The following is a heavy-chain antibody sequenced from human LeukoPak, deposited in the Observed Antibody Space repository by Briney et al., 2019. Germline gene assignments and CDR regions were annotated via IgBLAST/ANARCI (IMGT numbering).Heavy chain of an antibody. CDR3: ARDRIYSGIYHDTFDI. V-gene: IGHV3-21*01. D-gene: IGHD1-26*01. CDR2: ISSGSTYI. Sequence: GSLRLPCAASGFTFNSYNMNWVRQAPGKGLKWVSSISSGSTYIYYADSMKGRFTISRDNAKNSLYLQMNTLRAEDTAVYYCARDRIYSGIYHDTFDIWGHGTMVTVSS. CDR1: GFTFNSYN. J-gene: IGHJ3*02.